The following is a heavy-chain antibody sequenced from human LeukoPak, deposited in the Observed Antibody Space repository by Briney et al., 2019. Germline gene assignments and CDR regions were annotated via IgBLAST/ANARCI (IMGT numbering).Heavy chain of an antibody. CDR3: ARALWDEGFGELWDGFDY. Sequence: KSGGSLRLSCAASGFTFSDYYMSWIRQAPGKGLEWVSYISSSGSTIYYADSVKGRFTISRDNAKNSLYLQMNSLRAEDTAVYYGARALWDEGFGELWDGFDYWGQGTLVTVSS. V-gene: IGHV3-11*04. CDR1: GFTFSDYY. J-gene: IGHJ4*02. CDR2: ISSSGSTI. D-gene: IGHD3-10*01.